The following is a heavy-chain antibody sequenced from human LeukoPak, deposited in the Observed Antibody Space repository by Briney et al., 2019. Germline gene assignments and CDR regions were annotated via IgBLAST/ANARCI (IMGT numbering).Heavy chain of an antibody. D-gene: IGHD3-10*01. CDR2: IDGTNSYT. J-gene: IGHJ4*02. CDR3: AAFYYSAFFDY. CDR1: GFTFSDYY. Sequence: GGSLRLSCAASGFTFSDYYVTWIHQAPGKGLEWVSYIDGTNSYTNYADSVKGRFTIARDNAKNSLYLQMNSLRAEDTAVYYCAAFYYSAFFDYWGLGTLVTVSS. V-gene: IGHV3-11*03.